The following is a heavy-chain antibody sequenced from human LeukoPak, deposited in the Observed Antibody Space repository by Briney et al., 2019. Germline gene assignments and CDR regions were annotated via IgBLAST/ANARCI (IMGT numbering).Heavy chain of an antibody. V-gene: IGHV7-4-1*02. D-gene: IGHD3-3*01. J-gene: IGHJ6*03. Sequence: ASVKVSCKASGYTFTSYAMNWVRQAPGQGLEWMGWINTNTGNPTYAQGSTGRFVFSLDTSVSTAYLQISSLKAEDTAVYYCARTQRVLRFLEWLSIRYYYYMDVWGKGTTVTVSS. CDR2: INTNTGNP. CDR3: ARTQRVLRFLEWLSIRYYYYMDV. CDR1: GYTFTSYA.